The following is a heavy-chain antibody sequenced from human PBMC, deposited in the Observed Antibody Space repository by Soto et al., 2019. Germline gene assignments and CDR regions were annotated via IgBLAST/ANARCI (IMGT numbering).Heavy chain of an antibody. J-gene: IGHJ4*02. D-gene: IGHD4-17*01. CDR1: GGTFSSYA. V-gene: IGHV1-69*01. CDR2: IIPIFGTA. Sequence: QVQLVQSGAEVKKPGSSVKVSCKASGGTFSSYAISWVRQAPGQGLEWMGGIIPIFGTANYAQKFQGRVTITADESTSTDYMELSSLRSEDTAVYYCARGGLPRGDYSHPPLYYWGQGTLVTVSS. CDR3: ARGGLPRGDYSHPPLYY.